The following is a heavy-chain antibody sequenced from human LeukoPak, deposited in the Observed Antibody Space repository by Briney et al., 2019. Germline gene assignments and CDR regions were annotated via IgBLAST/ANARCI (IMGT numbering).Heavy chain of an antibody. D-gene: IGHD3-16*01. CDR2: INQDGSEK. Sequence: GRSLRLSCAASGFRFNNYWMSWVRQAPGKGLEWVANINQDGSEKHYVDSVKGRFTISRDNAKNSLYLQMNSLRAEDTAVYYCVRGGVDYWGQGTLVTVSS. V-gene: IGHV3-7*01. CDR1: GFRFNNYW. J-gene: IGHJ4*02. CDR3: VRGGVDY.